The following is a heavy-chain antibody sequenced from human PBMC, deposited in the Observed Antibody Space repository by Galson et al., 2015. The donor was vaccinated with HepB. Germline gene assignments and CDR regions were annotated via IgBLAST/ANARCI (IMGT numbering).Heavy chain of an antibody. CDR2: IFTGGTT. CDR1: GFSVSDNY. J-gene: IGHJ5*02. Sequence: SLRLSCAASGFSVSDNYMSWVRQAPGKGLEWVSVIFTGGTTYYADSVEGRFIISRDNSKNILYLQMASLRAEDTAVYYCARDMVGFYSSGWDDAWGRGTLVTVSS. CDR3: ARDMVGFYSSGWDDA. V-gene: IGHV3-53*01. D-gene: IGHD6-19*01.